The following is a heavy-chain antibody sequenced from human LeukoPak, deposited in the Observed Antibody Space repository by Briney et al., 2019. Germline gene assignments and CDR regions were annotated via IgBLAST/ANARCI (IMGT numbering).Heavy chain of an antibody. V-gene: IGHV1-2*02. D-gene: IGHD4-11*01. CDR3: ARERVEDYTTQPDY. CDR1: GYTFTGYY. Sequence: ASVKVSCKASGYTFTGYYMHWVRQAPGQGLEWMGWINPNSGGTNYAQKFQGRVTMTRDTSISTAYMELSSLRSEDTAVYYCARERVEDYTTQPDYWGQGTLVTVSS. CDR2: INPNSGGT. J-gene: IGHJ4*02.